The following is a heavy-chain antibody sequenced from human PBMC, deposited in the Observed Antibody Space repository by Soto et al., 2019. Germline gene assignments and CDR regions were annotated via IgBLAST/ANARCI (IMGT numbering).Heavy chain of an antibody. Sequence: SETLSLTCAVYGGSFSGYYWSWIRQPPGKGLEWIGEINHSGSTNYNPSLKSRVTISVDTSKNQFSLKLSSVTAADTAVYYCARLERGVVVVAASHYFDYWGQGTLVTVSA. CDR2: INHSGST. CDR1: GGSFSGYY. D-gene: IGHD2-15*01. CDR3: ARLERGVVVVAASHYFDY. V-gene: IGHV4-34*01. J-gene: IGHJ4*02.